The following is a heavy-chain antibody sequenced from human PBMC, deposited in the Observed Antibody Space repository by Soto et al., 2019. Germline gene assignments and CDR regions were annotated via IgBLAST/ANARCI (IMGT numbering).Heavy chain of an antibody. CDR3: AKDAVYGDGLWLAAN. Sequence: EVQLLESGGGLVQPGESLRLSCAASGFTFSIYAMMWVRQSPGKGQEWVAGMTGSGGDIRYADSVKGRFTISKDNSKKTVYLQMNSLRAEDTAMYYCAKDAVYGDGLWLAANWGQGTLVTVAS. D-gene: IGHD2-21*02. V-gene: IGHV3-23*01. J-gene: IGHJ4*02. CDR2: MTGSGGDI. CDR1: GFTFSIYA.